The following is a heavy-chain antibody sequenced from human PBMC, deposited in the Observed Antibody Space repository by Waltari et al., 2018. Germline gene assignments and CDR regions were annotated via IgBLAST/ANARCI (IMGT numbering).Heavy chain of an antibody. CDR3: ARDVQGYSSGWYIRYFDY. D-gene: IGHD6-19*01. J-gene: IGHJ4*02. V-gene: IGHV4-39*07. CDR1: GGSISSSSYY. Sequence: QLQLQESGPGLVKPSETLSLTCTVSGGSISSSSYYWGWIRQPPGKGLEWIGSIYYSGSTYYNPSLKSRVTISVDTSKNQFSLKLSSVTAADTAVYYCARDVQGYSSGWYIRYFDYWGQGTLVTVSS. CDR2: IYYSGST.